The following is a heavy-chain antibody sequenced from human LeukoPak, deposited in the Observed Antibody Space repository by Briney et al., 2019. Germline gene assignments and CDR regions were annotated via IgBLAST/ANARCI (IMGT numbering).Heavy chain of an antibody. CDR3: AKGSFHWLLG. J-gene: IGHJ4*02. CDR2: IYSSGTT. CDR1: GGSISSSSFY. Sequence: SEPLALTCTVSGGSISSSSFYWGWIRQPPGKGLEWIGNIYSSGTTNYNPSLKSRVTISVDTSKNQFSLKLSSVTAADTAVYYCAKGSFHWLLGWGQGTLVTVFS. D-gene: IGHD3-9*01. V-gene: IGHV4-39*07.